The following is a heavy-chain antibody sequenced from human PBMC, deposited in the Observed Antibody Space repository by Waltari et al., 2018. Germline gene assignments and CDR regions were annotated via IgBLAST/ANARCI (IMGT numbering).Heavy chain of an antibody. CDR2: ISSSSSTI. Sequence: EVQLVESGGGLVQPGGSLRLSCAASGFTFSSYSMNWVRQAPGKGLEWVSYISSSSSTIYYADSVKGRFTISRDNAKNSLYRQMNSLRAEDTAVYYCARGSGSRIRDFIDYWGQGTLVTVSS. V-gene: IGHV3-48*04. D-gene: IGHD3-10*01. CDR3: ARGSGSRIRDFIDY. J-gene: IGHJ4*02. CDR1: GFTFSSYS.